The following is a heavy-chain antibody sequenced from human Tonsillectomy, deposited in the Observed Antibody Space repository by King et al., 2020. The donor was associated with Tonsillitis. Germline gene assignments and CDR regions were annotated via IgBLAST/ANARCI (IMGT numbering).Heavy chain of an antibody. CDR1: GFTFSSYS. CDR2: ISSSSSYI. V-gene: IGHV3-21*01. D-gene: IGHD4-17*01. J-gene: IGHJ4*02. CDR3: ARSTHYGEQETWYCDY. Sequence: VQLVESGGGLVKPGGSLRVSCAASGFTFSSYSMNWVRQAPGKGLEWVSSISSSSSYISFADSVKGRFTISRDNAENSLYLQMNSLRAEDTAVYYCARSTHYGEQETWYCDYWGQGTLVTVSS.